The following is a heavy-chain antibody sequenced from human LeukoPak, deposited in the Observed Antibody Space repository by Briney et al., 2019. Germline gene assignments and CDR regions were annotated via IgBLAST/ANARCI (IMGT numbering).Heavy chain of an antibody. CDR3: ARDLEYCGGDCYSVEDY. CDR1: GFAFNTYA. J-gene: IGHJ4*02. CDR2: ISGDGNRK. V-gene: IGHV3-23*01. D-gene: IGHD2-21*02. Sequence: WGSLRLSCVASGFAFNTYAMSWVRQAPGKGLEWVSHISGDGNRKYYSDSVKGRFAISRDSFKNTLDLQMNSLRAEDTAVYYCARDLEYCGGDCYSVEDYWGQGTLVTVSS.